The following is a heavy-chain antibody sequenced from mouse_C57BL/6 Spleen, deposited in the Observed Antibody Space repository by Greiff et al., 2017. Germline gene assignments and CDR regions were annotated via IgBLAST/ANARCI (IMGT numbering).Heavy chain of an antibody. CDR3: ARPHPHYYAMDY. V-gene: IGHV5-17*01. J-gene: IGHJ4*01. Sequence: DVKFVESGGGLVKPGGSLKLSCAASGFTFSDYGMHWVRQAPEKGLEWVAYISSGSSTIYYADTVKGRFTISRDNAKNTLFLQMTSLRSEDTAMYYCARPHPHYYAMDYWGQGTSVTVSS. CDR2: ISSGSSTI. CDR1: GFTFSDYG.